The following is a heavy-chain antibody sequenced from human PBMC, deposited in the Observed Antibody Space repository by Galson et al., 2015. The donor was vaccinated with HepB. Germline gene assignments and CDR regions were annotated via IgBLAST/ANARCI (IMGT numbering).Heavy chain of an antibody. J-gene: IGHJ4*02. V-gene: IGHV5-51*01. CDR1: GHNFTRSW. D-gene: IGHD2-2*01. CDR3: ARRGAGLVAAALDD. Sequence: QSGAEVKKPGDSLKISCKGFGHNFTRSWLGWVRQVPGKGLEWMGIIYPGEYLEPDVRYSPSFQGQVTFSADRSTNTAYLQWSRLKASDTAIYYCARRGAGLVAAALDDWGQGTLVTVSS. CDR2: IYPGEYLEPDV.